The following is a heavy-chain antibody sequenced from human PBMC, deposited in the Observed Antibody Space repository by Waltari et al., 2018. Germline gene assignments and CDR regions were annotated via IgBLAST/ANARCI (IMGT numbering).Heavy chain of an antibody. J-gene: IGHJ4*02. CDR2: INPNSGGT. D-gene: IGHD3-3*01. Sequence: QVQLVQSGAEVKKPGASVKVSCKASGNTFPGYYMPWVRQAPGQGLEWMGWINPNSGGTNYAQKLQGRVTMTWATSISTASMELSRLRSDDTAVYYCARDRDLEWNFDYWGQGTLVTVSS. CDR3: ARDRDLEWNFDY. V-gene: IGHV1-2*02. CDR1: GNTFPGYY.